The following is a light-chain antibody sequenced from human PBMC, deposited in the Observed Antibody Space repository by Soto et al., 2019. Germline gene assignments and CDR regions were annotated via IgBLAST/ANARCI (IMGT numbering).Light chain of an antibody. CDR1: QGISSF. CDR2: GAS. J-gene: IGKJ3*01. Sequence: IQLTQSPSSLSASVGDRVTITCRASQGISSFLAWYQQKPGKATKLLIYGASTLQSGVPSRFSGSGSGTDFTLTIGSLLPEDFATYYFQQLNSFPIPFGPGTKVDIK. V-gene: IGKV1-9*01. CDR3: QQLNSFPIP.